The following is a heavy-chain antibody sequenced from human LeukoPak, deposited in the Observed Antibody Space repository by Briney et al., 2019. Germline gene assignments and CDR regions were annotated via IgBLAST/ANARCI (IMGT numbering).Heavy chain of an antibody. CDR3: ARDPVDIVATIQPKGFH. Sequence: GGSLRLSCAASGFTFSSYAMHWVRQAPGKGLEWVAVISYDGSNKYYADSVKGRFTISRDNSKNTLYLQMNSLRAEDTAVYYCARDPVDIVATIQPKGFHWGQGTLVTVSS. J-gene: IGHJ4*02. CDR2: ISYDGSNK. D-gene: IGHD5-12*01. V-gene: IGHV3-30-3*01. CDR1: GFTFSSYA.